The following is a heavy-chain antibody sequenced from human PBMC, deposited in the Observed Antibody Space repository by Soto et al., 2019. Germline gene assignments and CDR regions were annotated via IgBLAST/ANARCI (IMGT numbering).Heavy chain of an antibody. V-gene: IGHV6-1*01. Sequence: SQTLSLTCAISGDSVSSNSSAWNWISQSPSRGLEWLGRAYYRSKWYNDYAVSVKSRITINPDTSKNQFSLQLNSVTPEDTAVYYCARVSGGFNLRYFDYWGQGTLVTVSS. J-gene: IGHJ4*02. D-gene: IGHD5-12*01. CDR1: GDSVSSNSSA. CDR3: ARVSGGFNLRYFDY. CDR2: AYYRSKWYN.